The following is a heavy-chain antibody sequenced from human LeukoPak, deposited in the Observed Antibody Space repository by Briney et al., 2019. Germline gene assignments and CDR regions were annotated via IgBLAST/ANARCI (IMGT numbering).Heavy chain of an antibody. CDR3: ARAQDGLDDILTGYNY. Sequence: SETLSLTCAVYGGSFSGYYWSWIRQPPGKGLEWIGEVNHSGSTNYNPSLKSRVTISVDTSKNQFSLKLSSVTAADTAVYYCARAQDGLDDILTGYNYWGQGTLVTVSS. J-gene: IGHJ4*02. CDR2: VNHSGST. CDR1: GGSFSGYY. D-gene: IGHD3-9*01. V-gene: IGHV4-34*01.